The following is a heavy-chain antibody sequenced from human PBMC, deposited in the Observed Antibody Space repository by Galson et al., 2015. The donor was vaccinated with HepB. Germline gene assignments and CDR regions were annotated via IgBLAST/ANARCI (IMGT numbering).Heavy chain of an antibody. CDR3: AKGSQWLRPMGMDV. CDR1: GFTFSNYA. J-gene: IGHJ6*02. Sequence: SLRLSCAASGFTFSNYAMTWVRQAPGKGLEWVSAISGSGGNTYYADSVKGRFTISRDNSKNTLYLQMNSLRAEDTAVYYCAKGSQWLRPMGMDVWGQGTTVTVSS. V-gene: IGHV3-23*01. CDR2: ISGSGGNT. D-gene: IGHD5-12*01.